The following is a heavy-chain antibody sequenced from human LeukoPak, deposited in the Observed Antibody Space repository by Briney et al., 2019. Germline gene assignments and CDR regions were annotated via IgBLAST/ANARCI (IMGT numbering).Heavy chain of an antibody. CDR2: IYYSGST. J-gene: IGHJ4*02. Sequence: SETLSLTCTVSGGSISSSSYYWGWIRQPPGKGLEWIGTIYYSGSTYYNSSLKSRVTISIDTSKNQFSLRLSSMTAADTAVYYCARSRREGTRDAELDSWGQGTLVTVS. V-gene: IGHV4-39*07. CDR3: ARSRREGTRDAELDS. CDR1: GGSISSSSYY. D-gene: IGHD1-26*01.